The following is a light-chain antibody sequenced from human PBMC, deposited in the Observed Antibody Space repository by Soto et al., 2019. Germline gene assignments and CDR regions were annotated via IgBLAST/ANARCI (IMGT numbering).Light chain of an antibody. CDR3: AAWDDSLNGPV. CDR1: TSNIGSNT. CDR2: GDN. Sequence: QSVLTQPPSASGTPGQRVTISCSGSTSNIGSNTVNWYQQLPGTAPKRLMYGDNQRPSGVPDRFSGSKSGTSASLAISGLQSEDGADYYCAAWDDSLNGPVFGGGTKVTVL. J-gene: IGLJ2*01. V-gene: IGLV1-44*01.